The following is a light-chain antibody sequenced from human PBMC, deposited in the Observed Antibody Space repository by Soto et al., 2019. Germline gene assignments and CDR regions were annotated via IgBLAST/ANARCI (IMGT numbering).Light chain of an antibody. CDR1: QSVSSSY. CDR3: QQRGKWIT. V-gene: IGKV3D-20*02. CDR2: GAS. J-gene: IGKJ5*01. Sequence: EVVLTQSPGTLSLSPGERATLSCRASQSVSSSYLAWYQHKPGQAPRLLIYGASNRATGIPERFSGSGSGTDFTLTISRLETEDFAVYYCQQRGKWITFGQGTRLEIK.